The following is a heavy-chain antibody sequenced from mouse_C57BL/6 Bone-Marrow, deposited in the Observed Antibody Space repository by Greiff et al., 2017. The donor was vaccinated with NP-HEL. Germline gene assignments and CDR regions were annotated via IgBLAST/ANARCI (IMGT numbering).Heavy chain of an antibody. V-gene: IGHV3-8*01. CDR1: GYSITSDY. Sequence: EVQRVESGPGLAKPSQTLSLSCSVTGYSITSDYWNWIRKFPGHKLEYMGYISYSGSTYYNPSLKSRISITRDTSTNQYYLQLNTVTTEDTATYYCARDGYSKVYWYFDDWGTGTTVTVSS. J-gene: IGHJ1*03. CDR2: ISYSGST. D-gene: IGHD2-5*01. CDR3: ARDGYSKVYWYFDD.